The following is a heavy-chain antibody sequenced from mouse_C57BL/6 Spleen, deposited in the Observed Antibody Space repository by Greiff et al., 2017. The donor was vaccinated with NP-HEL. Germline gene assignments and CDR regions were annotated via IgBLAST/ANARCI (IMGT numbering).Heavy chain of an antibody. Sequence: QVQLQQSGPELVKPGASVKISCKASGYAFSSSWMNWVKQRPGKGLEWIGRIYPGDGDTNYNGKFKGKATLTADKSSSTAYMQLSSLTSEDSAVYFCARRRYDYDGSCWYFDVWGTGTTVTVSS. CDR1: GYAFSSSW. J-gene: IGHJ1*03. V-gene: IGHV1-82*01. D-gene: IGHD2-4*01. CDR2: IYPGDGDT. CDR3: ARRRYDYDGSCWYFDV.